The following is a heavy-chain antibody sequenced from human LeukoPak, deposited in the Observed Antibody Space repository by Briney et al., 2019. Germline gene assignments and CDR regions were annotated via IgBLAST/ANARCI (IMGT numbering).Heavy chain of an antibody. V-gene: IGHV5-10-1*01. J-gene: IGHJ4*02. D-gene: IGHD5-12*01. CDR1: GYSFTSYW. CDR2: IDPSDSYT. Sequence: GEPLKISCKGSGYSFTSYWINWVRQMAGKGLERMGRIDPSDSYTNYSPSFQGHVTISADKSINTAYLQWSSLKASDTAMYYCARVPRGANSMVATSPPFDYWGQGTLVTVSS. CDR3: ARVPRGANSMVATSPPFDY.